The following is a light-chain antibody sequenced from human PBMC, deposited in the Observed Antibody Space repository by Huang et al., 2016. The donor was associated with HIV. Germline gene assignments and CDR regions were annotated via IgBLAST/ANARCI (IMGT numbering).Light chain of an antibody. J-gene: IGKJ4*01. CDR3: QQRSNRPPLT. CDR1: QSVSSY. V-gene: IGKV3-11*01. Sequence: EIILTQSPATLSLSTGERATLSCRASQSVSSYLAWYQQKPRQAPRLLIYDASNSATGIPARFSGSGSGTDFTLTISRLEPEDFAVYYCQQRSNRPPLTFGGGTKVEIK. CDR2: DAS.